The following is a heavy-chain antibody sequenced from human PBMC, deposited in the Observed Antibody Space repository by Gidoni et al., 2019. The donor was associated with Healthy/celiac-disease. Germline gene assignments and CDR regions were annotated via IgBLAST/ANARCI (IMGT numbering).Heavy chain of an antibody. CDR2: IYYSGST. Sequence: QLQLQESGPGLVKPSETLSLTCTVSGGSISSSSYYWGWIRQPPGKGLEWIGSIYYSGSTYYNPSLKSRVTISVDTSKNQFSLKLSSVTAADTAVYYCARRQWLVLYYFDYWGQGTLVTVSS. D-gene: IGHD6-19*01. J-gene: IGHJ4*02. CDR3: ARRQWLVLYYFDY. V-gene: IGHV4-39*01. CDR1: GGSISSSSYY.